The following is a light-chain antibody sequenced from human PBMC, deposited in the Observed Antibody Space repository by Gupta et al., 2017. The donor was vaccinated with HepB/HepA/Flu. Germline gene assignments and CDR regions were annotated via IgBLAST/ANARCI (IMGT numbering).Light chain of an antibody. J-gene: IGKJ5*01. CDR2: DAS. CDR1: QYVNIY. V-gene: IGKV3-11*01. CDR3: QQRRSWPIT. Sequence: EIVLTQSPGTLSLSPRERATLSCRASQYVNIYLAWYQQKPGQAPRLLIYDASNRATGIPARFSGSGSGTDFTLTISSLEPEDFAVYYCQQRRSWPITFGQGTQLEI.